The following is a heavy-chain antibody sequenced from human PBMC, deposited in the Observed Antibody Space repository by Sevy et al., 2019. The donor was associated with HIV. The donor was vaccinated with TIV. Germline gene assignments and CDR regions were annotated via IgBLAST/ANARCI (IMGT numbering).Heavy chain of an antibody. D-gene: IGHD1-26*01. CDR3: ARLGSGSYWGLDY. Sequence: GESLKISCKGSGYTFTTYWIGWVRHMPRKGLEWMGIIYPGDSDTRYSPSFQGQVTISADQSISTAYLQWSSLKASDTAMYYYARLGSGSYWGLDYWGQGTLVTVSS. CDR2: IYPGDSDT. J-gene: IGHJ4*02. V-gene: IGHV5-51*01. CDR1: GYTFTTYW.